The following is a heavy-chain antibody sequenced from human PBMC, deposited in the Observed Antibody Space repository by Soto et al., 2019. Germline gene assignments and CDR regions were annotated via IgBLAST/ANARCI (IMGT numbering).Heavy chain of an antibody. J-gene: IGHJ4*02. V-gene: IGHV1-69*01. D-gene: IGHD6-19*01. Sequence: QVQLVQSGAEVKKPGSSVKVSCKASGGTFSSYAISWVRQAPGQGLEWMGGIIPIFGTANYAQKFQGRVTITADESTSKAYMELSSLRSEDTAVYYCARMTGSSGWYWGEGVYQYYFDYWGQGTLVTVSS. CDR2: IIPIFGTA. CDR3: ARMTGSSGWYWGEGVYQYYFDY. CDR1: GGTFSSYA.